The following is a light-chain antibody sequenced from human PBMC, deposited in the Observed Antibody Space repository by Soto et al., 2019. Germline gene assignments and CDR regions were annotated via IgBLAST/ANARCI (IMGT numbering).Light chain of an antibody. CDR3: QHLNSYPVS. CDR1: QGIGSY. V-gene: IGKV1-9*01. Sequence: DIQLTQSPSFLSTSVGDRVTITCRASQGIGSYLAWYQQRPGIDPKLLIYTASTLESGVPSRFSGSGSGTEFTLTISSLQPEDFATYYCQHLNSYPVSFGQGTRLEIK. J-gene: IGKJ5*01. CDR2: TAS.